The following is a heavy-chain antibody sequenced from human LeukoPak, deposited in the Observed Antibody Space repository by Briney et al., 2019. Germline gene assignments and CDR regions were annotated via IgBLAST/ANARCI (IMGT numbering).Heavy chain of an antibody. CDR2: INPNSGGT. CDR1: GGTFSSYA. Sequence: ASVKVSCKASGGTFSSYAISWVRQAPGQGLEWMGWINPNSGGTNYAQKFQGRVTMTRDTSISTAYMELSRLRSDDTAVYYCARVKTVGVDYWGQGTLVTVSP. D-gene: IGHD3-10*01. CDR3: ARVKTVGVDY. V-gene: IGHV1-2*02. J-gene: IGHJ4*02.